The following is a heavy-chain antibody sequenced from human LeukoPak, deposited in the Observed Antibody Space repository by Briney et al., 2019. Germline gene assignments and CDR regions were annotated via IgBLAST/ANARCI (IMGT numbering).Heavy chain of an antibody. V-gene: IGHV3-21*01. CDR3: ACTYYDFWSGYYTHPMGSLYMDV. D-gene: IGHD3-3*01. CDR1: GFTFSSYS. J-gene: IGHJ6*03. Sequence: GGSLRLSCAASGFTFSSYSMNWVRQAPGKGLEWVSSISSSSSYIYYADSVKGRFTISRDNAKNSLYLQMNSLRAEDTAVYYCACTYYDFWSGYYTHPMGSLYMDVWGKGTTVTVSS. CDR2: ISSSSSYI.